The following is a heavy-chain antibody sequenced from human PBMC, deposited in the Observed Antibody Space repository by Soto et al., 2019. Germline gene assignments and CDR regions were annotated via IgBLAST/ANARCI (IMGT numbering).Heavy chain of an antibody. V-gene: IGHV4-34*01. J-gene: IGHJ6*02. CDR3: ASLLAYCGGDCVDYYGMDV. Sequence: QVQLQQWGAGLLKPSETLSLTCAVYGGSFSGYYWSWIRQPPGKGLEWIGEINHSGSTNYNPSLKSRVTISVDTSKTQFSLKLSSVTAADTAVYYCASLLAYCGGDCVDYYGMDVWGQGTTVTVSS. CDR1: GGSFSGYY. CDR2: INHSGST. D-gene: IGHD2-21*02.